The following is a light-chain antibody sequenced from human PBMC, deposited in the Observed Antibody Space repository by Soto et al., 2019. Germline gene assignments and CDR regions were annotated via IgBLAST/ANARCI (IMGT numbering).Light chain of an antibody. CDR2: GAS. J-gene: IGKJ1*01. CDR3: QQYDNWPRT. Sequence: EIVMTQSPATLSVSPGERATLSRRASQSVSSNLAWYQQKPGQAPRLLIYGASTRATGIPARFSGSGSGTEFTLTISGLQSEDFAVYYCQQYDNWPRTFGQGTKVEIK. CDR1: QSVSSN. V-gene: IGKV3-15*01.